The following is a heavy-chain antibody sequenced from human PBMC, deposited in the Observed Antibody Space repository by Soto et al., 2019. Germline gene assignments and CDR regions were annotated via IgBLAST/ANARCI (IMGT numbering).Heavy chain of an antibody. CDR3: AKVDVAISDAFDI. CDR1: GFTFSGYA. D-gene: IGHD3-3*01. V-gene: IGHV3-9*01. Sequence: TGGSLRLSCAASGFTFSGYAMSWVRQAPGKGLEWVSGISWNSGSIGYADSVKGRFTISRDNAKNSLYLQMNSLRAEDTALFYCAKVDVAISDAFDIWGQGTMVTVSS. J-gene: IGHJ3*02. CDR2: ISWNSGSI.